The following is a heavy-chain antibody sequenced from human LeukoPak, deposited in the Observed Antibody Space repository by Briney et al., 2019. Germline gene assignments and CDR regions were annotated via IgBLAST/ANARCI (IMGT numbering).Heavy chain of an antibody. Sequence: TSETLSLTCTVSGGSISSSSYYWGWIRQPPGKGLEWIGSIYYSGSTYYNPSLKSRVTISVDTSKNQFSLKLSSVTAADTAVYYCARGSSLGLWAPQKGFDPWGQGTLVTVSS. CDR2: IYYSGST. J-gene: IGHJ5*02. V-gene: IGHV4-39*07. CDR3: ARGSSLGLWAPQKGFDP. CDR1: GGSISSSSYY. D-gene: IGHD3-3*02.